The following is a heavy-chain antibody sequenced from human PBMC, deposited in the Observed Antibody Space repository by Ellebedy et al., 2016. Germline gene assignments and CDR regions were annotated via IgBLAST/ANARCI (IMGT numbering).Heavy chain of an antibody. CDR1: GGSISSSSYY. J-gene: IGHJ4*02. D-gene: IGHD1-7*01. Sequence: GSLRLSXTVSGGSISSSSYYWGWIRQPPGKGLEWIGSIYYSGSTYYNPSLKSRVTISVDTSKNQFSLKLSSVTAADTAVYYCARGLAVSNWNYVYFDYWGQGTLVTVSS. CDR3: ARGLAVSNWNYVYFDY. CDR2: IYYSGST. V-gene: IGHV4-39*07.